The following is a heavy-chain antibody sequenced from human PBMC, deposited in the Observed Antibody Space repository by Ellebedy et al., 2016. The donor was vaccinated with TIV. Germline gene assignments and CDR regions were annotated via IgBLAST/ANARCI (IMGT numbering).Heavy chain of an antibody. J-gene: IGHJ5*02. CDR2: IFYSGST. CDR3: ARGEAQGGSLLYES. Sequence: SETPSLTXTVSGGSINSDGYYWSWIRQHPGKGLEWIGYIFYSGSTYYNPSLKSRFSISPDMSKNQFSLKLSSVTAADTAVFYCARGEAQGGSLLYESWGQGTLVTVSA. CDR1: GGSINSDGYY. D-gene: IGHD3-16*01. V-gene: IGHV4-31*03.